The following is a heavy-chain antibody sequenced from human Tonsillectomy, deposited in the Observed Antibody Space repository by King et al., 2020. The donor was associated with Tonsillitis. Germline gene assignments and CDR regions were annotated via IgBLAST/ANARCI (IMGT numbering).Heavy chain of an antibody. V-gene: IGHV3-30*03. CDR3: AIGGAGVNSSGWDLDY. D-gene: IGHD6-19*01. CDR2: ISYDGSNK. CDR1: GFTFSSYG. Sequence: VQLVESGGGVVQPGRSLTLSCAASGFTFSSYGMHWVRQAPGKGLEWVAVISYDGSNKFYADSVKGRFTISRDNSKNTLYLQMNTLRAEDMAVYYCAIGGAGVNSSGWDLDYWGQGTLVIVSS. J-gene: IGHJ4*02.